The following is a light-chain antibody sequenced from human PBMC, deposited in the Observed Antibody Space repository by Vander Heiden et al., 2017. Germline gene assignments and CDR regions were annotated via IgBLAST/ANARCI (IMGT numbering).Light chain of an antibody. CDR3: QQYNNWPPI. CDR2: GAS. J-gene: IGKJ4*01. Sequence: EILMTQSPATLSVSPGERATLSCRASQSVSSNLAWYQQKPGQAPRLLIYGASTRATGIPARFRGSGSGTEFTLTISSLQSEDFAVYYCQQYNNWPPIFGGGTKVEIK. CDR1: QSVSSN. V-gene: IGKV3-15*01.